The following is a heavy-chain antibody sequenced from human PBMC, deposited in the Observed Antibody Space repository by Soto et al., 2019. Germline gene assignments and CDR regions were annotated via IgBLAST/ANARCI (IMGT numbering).Heavy chain of an antibody. J-gene: IGHJ6*02. Sequence: QVQLVQSGAEVKKPGASVKVSCKASGYTFTSYYMHWVRQAPGQGLEWMGIINPSGGSTSYAQKFQGRVTMTRDTSTSTVYMELSSLRSEDTAVYYCARETSPDFWSGYYYGMDVWGQGTTVTVSS. V-gene: IGHV1-46*01. CDR2: INPSGGST. CDR3: ARETSPDFWSGYYYGMDV. CDR1: GYTFTSYY. D-gene: IGHD3-3*01.